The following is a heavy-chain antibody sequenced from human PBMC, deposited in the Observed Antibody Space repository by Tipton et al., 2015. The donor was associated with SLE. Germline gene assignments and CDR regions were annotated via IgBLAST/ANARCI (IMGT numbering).Heavy chain of an antibody. D-gene: IGHD2-15*01. Sequence: SLRLSCAASGFTFSSYALHWVRQAPGMGLEWVGRARNGANRYTTEYAASVKGRFTLARDDSKDSMWLQMDSLKTEDTAVYYCGRANGYCSGGTCYYYGMDVWGQGTTVTVSS. J-gene: IGHJ6*02. CDR2: ARNGANRYTT. CDR1: GFTFSSYA. CDR3: GRANGYCSGGTCYYYGMDV. V-gene: IGHV3-72*01.